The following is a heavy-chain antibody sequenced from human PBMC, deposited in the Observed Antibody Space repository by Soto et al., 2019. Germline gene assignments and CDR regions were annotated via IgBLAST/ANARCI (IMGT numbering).Heavy chain of an antibody. V-gene: IGHV3-33*08. Sequence: GGSLRLSCAASGFTFSSFGMHWVRQAPGKGLEWVAVISYDGTEEKYADSVKGRATVSRDNSKNTVYLQMNSLRAEDTAVYYCARDGGDGYKNDAFDIWGQGTMVNVSS. CDR1: GFTFSSFG. CDR2: ISYDGTEE. CDR3: ARDGGDGYKNDAFDI. D-gene: IGHD2-21*01. J-gene: IGHJ3*02.